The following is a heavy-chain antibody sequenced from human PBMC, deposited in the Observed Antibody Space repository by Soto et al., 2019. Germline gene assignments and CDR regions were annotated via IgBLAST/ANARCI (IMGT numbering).Heavy chain of an antibody. CDR3: ARDPLSIAAA. V-gene: IGHV3-74*01. CDR1: GFTFITYW. Sequence: GSLRLSCAASGFTFITYWMHWVRQAPGKGLVWVSRINGDGSDTGYADSVKGRFTISRDNAKKTLYLQMNSLRAEDTAVYYCARDPLSIAAAWGQGTLVTVSS. CDR2: INGDGSDT. D-gene: IGHD6-6*01. J-gene: IGHJ4*02.